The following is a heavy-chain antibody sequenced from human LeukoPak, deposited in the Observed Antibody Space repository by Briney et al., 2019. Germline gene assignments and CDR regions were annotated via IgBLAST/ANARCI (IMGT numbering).Heavy chain of an antibody. CDR1: GFIFSSYS. V-gene: IGHV3-48*01. D-gene: IGHD3-22*01. J-gene: IGHJ4*02. Sequence: GGSLRLSCTASGFIFSSYSMNWVRQAPGKGLEWLAYITRNSGTVHYADSVKGRFTISRDNSKNTLYVQVNSLGTEDTAAYYCAKGSYYDSSGSFYFDYWGQGTLVTVSS. CDR3: AKGSYYDSSGSFYFDY. CDR2: ITRNSGTV.